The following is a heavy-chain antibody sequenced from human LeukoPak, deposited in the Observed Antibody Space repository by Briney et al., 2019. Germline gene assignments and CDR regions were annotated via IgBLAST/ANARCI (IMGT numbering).Heavy chain of an antibody. CDR2: TYYRSKWDN. CDR3: ARGPVGTGAFDI. V-gene: IGHV6-1*01. CDR1: GDSVSSNSAA. Sequence: SQTLSLACAISGDSVSSNSAAWNWIRQSPSRCLDWLGRTYYRSKWDNEYAVSVKSRITINPDTSKSQFSLHLNSVTPEDTAVYYCARGPVGTGAFDIWGQGTMVTVSS. D-gene: IGHD6-13*01. J-gene: IGHJ3*02.